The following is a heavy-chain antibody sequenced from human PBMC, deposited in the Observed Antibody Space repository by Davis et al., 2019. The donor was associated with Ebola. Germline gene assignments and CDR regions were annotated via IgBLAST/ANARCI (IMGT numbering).Heavy chain of an antibody. D-gene: IGHD4-11*01. CDR3: ARVGLQYGMDV. J-gene: IGHJ6*02. V-gene: IGHV3-74*01. CDR1: GFTFSSYW. Sequence: GESLKISCAASGFTFSSYWMPWVRQAPGKGLVWVSRINSDGSSTSYADSVKGRFTISRDNAKNTLYLQMNSLRAEDTAVYYCARVGLQYGMDVWGQGTTVTVSS. CDR2: INSDGSST.